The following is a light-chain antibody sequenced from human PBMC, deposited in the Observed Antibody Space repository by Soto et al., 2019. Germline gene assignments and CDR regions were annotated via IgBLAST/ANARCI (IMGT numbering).Light chain of an antibody. V-gene: IGKV3-20*01. CDR2: SAS. J-gene: IGKJ4*01. CDR3: QQCGSPPPLT. Sequence: EIVLTQSPGTLSLSPGERATLSCRASQSVSSSYLAWYQQKPGQAPRLLIYSASSRATGIPDRFSGSGSGTDFTLTISRLEPEDFAVYYCQQCGSPPPLTFGGGTKVEI. CDR1: QSVSSSY.